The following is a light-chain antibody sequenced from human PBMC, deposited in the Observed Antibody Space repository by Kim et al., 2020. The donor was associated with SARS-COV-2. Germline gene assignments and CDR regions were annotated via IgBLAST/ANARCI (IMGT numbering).Light chain of an antibody. J-gene: IGLJ7*01. V-gene: IGLV3-19*01. CDR1: SLRGYY. Sequence: SSELTQDPAVSVALGQTVRITCQGDSLRGYYASWYQQKPGQAPVLVMYGQNNRPSGIPDRFSGSSSGNTASLTITGAQAEDEADYYCNSRDTSGDHALFGGGTQLTVL. CDR3: NSRDTSGDHAL. CDR2: GQN.